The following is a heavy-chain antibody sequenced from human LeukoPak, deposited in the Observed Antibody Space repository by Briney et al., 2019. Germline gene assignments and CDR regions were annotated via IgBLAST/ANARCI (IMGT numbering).Heavy chain of an antibody. Sequence: PGRSLRLSCAASGFTFSSYAMHWVRQAPGKGLEWVAVISYDGSNKYYADSVKGRFTISRDNSKNTLYLQMNSLRAEDTAVYYCARDEYSCGYRYYFDYWGQGTLVTVSS. CDR2: ISYDGSNK. CDR3: ARDEYSCGYRYYFDY. V-gene: IGHV3-30*04. CDR1: GFTFSSYA. D-gene: IGHD5-18*01. J-gene: IGHJ4*02.